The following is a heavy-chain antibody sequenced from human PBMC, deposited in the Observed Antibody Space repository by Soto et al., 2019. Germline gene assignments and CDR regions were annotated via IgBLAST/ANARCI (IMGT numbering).Heavy chain of an antibody. Sequence: QVQLQESGPGLVKPSQTLSLTCTVSGGSISSGDYYWSWIRQPPGKGLEWIGYIYYSGSTYYNPSLKSRVTISVDTSKNQFSLKLSSVTAADTAVYYCAREVVYYYDSSGYSPFDYWGQGTLVTVSS. D-gene: IGHD3-22*01. J-gene: IGHJ4*02. CDR3: AREVVYYYDSSGYSPFDY. CDR1: GGSISSGDYY. V-gene: IGHV4-30-4*01. CDR2: IYYSGST.